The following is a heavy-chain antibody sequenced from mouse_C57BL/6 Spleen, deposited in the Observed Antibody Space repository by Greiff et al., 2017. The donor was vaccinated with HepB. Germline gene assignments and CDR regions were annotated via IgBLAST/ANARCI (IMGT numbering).Heavy chain of an antibody. CDR2: ISSGGSYT. D-gene: IGHD2-1*01. CDR3: ARQYGNPFAY. Sequence: EVQGVESGGDLVKPGGSLKLSCAASGFTFSSYGMSWVRQTPDKRLEWVATISSGGSYTYYPDSVKGRFTISRDNAKNTLYLQMSSLKFEDTSMYYCARQYGNPFAYWGQGTLVTVSA. V-gene: IGHV5-6*01. J-gene: IGHJ3*01. CDR1: GFTFSSYG.